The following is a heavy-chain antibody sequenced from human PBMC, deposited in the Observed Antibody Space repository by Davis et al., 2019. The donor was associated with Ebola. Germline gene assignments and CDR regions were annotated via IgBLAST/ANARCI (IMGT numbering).Heavy chain of an antibody. CDR1: GYSFTGYY. CDR3: ARKRGSESGAGSDNYFGP. J-gene: IGHJ5*02. D-gene: IGHD6-19*01. V-gene: IGHV1-2*02. Sequence: ASVKVSCKASGYSFTGYYIHWVRQAPGQGPECVGWINPDNGGTSYTEEFEGRVTMTRDTSIATAYMELSSLKPDDTAVYYCARKRGSESGAGSDNYFGPWGQGTLVTVSS. CDR2: INPDNGGT.